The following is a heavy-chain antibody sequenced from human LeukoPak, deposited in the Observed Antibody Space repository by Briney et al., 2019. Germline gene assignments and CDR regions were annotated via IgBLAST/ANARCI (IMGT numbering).Heavy chain of an antibody. CDR2: TYYMSTWYN. CDR3: ARRLTQYDCFDP. J-gene: IGHJ5*02. CDR1: GDSVSSNSVT. V-gene: IGHV6-1*01. D-gene: IGHD2-2*01. Sequence: SQTLSLTCAISGDSVSSNSVTWNWIRQSPSRCLEWLGRTYYMSTWYNDYAVSVRARITVNPDTSKNQFSLHLNSVPPEDTAVYYCARRLTQYDCFDPWGQGILVTVSS.